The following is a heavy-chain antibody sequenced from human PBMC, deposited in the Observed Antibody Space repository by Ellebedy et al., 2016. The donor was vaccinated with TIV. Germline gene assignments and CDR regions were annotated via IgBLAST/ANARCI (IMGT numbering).Heavy chain of an antibody. CDR2: LIPIFDTT. V-gene: IGHV1-69*13. CDR3: ARGDVATMRLAF. Sequence: AASVKVSCKASGGTFTTSAITWVRQAPGQGLAWMGSLIPIFDTTNYAQGFRDRLTITADDSTDTAYLELSSLTSDDTAVYYCARGDVATMRLAFWGQGTLVTVSS. CDR1: GGTFTTSA. D-gene: IGHD2-2*01. J-gene: IGHJ4*02.